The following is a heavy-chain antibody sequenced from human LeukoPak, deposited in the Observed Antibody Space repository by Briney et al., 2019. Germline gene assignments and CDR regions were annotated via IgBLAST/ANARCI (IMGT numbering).Heavy chain of an antibody. J-gene: IGHJ4*02. CDR3: AREASRGYIVDD. D-gene: IGHD3-22*01. CDR2: TYYRSKWYN. V-gene: IGHV6-1*01. Sequence: PSQTLSLTCVISGDSVASNSAVWTWIRQSPSRGLEWLGRTYYRSKWYNDYAISVKSRMSFNPDTSKNQFSLQLNSVTAEDTAVYYCAREASRGYIVDDWGQGTLVTVSS. CDR1: GDSVASNSAV.